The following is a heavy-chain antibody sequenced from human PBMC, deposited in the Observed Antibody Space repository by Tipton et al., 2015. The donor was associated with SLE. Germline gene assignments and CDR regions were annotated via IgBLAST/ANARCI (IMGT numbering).Heavy chain of an antibody. D-gene: IGHD3-9*01. J-gene: IGHJ2*01. CDR3: AKDLYDILTGYPLRYFDL. CDR1: GFTFSSYA. CDR2: ISGSGGST. V-gene: IGHV3-23*01. Sequence: SLRLSCAASGFTFSSYAMSWVRQAPGKGLEWVSAISGSGGSTYYADSVKGRFTISRDNSKNTLYLQMNSLRAGDTAVYYCAKDLYDILTGYPLRYFDLWGRGTLVTVSS.